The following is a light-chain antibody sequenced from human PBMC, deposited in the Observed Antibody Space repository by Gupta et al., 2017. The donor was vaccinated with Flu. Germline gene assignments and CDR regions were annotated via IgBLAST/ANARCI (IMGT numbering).Light chain of an antibody. Sequence: DIQMTQSPSSLSASVGDRVTITCRASQSISSYLNWYQQKPGKATKLLIYAASSLQSGVPSRFSGSGSGTDFTLTISSLQPEDFATYYCQQSYGTPLFTFGPGTKVDIK. CDR2: AAS. J-gene: IGKJ3*01. CDR1: QSISSY. V-gene: IGKV1-39*01. CDR3: QQSYGTPLFT.